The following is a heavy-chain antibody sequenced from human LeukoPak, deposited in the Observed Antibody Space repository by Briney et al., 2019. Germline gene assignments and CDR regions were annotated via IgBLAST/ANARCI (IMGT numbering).Heavy chain of an antibody. D-gene: IGHD2/OR15-2a*01. Sequence: GALRLSCAASGFTFSSYAMNWVRQAPGKGLEWVSSISGSGGTTYYAGSVKGRFTISRDNSKNTLFLQMNSLRAEDTALYYCAKRTGDDTTASLDYWGQGTLVTVSS. CDR2: ISGSGGTT. J-gene: IGHJ4*02. CDR1: GFTFSSYA. CDR3: AKRTGDDTTASLDY. V-gene: IGHV3-23*01.